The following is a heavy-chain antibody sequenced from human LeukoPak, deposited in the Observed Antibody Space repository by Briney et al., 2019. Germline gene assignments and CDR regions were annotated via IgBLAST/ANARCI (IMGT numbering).Heavy chain of an antibody. J-gene: IGHJ6*02. V-gene: IGHV1-2*02. Sequence: ASVKVSCKASGYTFTGYYMHWVRQAPGQGLEWMGWINPNSGGTNYAQKSQGRVTMTRDTSISTAYMELSRLRSDDTAVYYCASYASDTAMVYGMDVWGQGTTVTVSS. D-gene: IGHD5-18*01. CDR1: GYTFTGYY. CDR2: INPNSGGT. CDR3: ASYASDTAMVYGMDV.